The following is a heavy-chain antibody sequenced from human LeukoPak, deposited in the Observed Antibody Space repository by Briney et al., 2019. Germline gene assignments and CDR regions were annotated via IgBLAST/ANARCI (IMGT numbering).Heavy chain of an antibody. CDR3: ARDSYRALEY. CDR1: GYTFSSHW. CDR2: IHQEGSEK. V-gene: IGHV3-7*01. J-gene: IGHJ4*02. D-gene: IGHD1-14*01. Sequence: GGSLRLSCEASGYTFSSHWMSWVRQAPGKGLEWVANIHQEGSEKYYVDSVKGRFTISRDNAKNSLSLQMNSLRAEDTAVYYCARDSYRALEYWGQGTLVTVSS.